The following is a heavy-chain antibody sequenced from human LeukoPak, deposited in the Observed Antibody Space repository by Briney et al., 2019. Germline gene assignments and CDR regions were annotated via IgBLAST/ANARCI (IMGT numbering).Heavy chain of an antibody. V-gene: IGHV3-30-3*01. J-gene: IGHJ3*02. CDR1: GFTFSSYA. D-gene: IGHD6-13*01. CDR3: ARDPSSSWARHDAFDI. CDR2: ISYDGSNK. Sequence: AGGSLRLSCAASGFTFSSYAMHWVRQAPGQGLGWVAVISYDGSNKYYADSVKGRFTISRDNAKNSLYLQMNSLRAEDTAVYYCARDPSSSWARHDAFDIWGQGTMVTVSS.